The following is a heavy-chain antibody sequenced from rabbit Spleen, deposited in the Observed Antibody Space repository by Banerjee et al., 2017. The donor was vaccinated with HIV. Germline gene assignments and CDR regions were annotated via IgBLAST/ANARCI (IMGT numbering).Heavy chain of an antibody. CDR2: IDPIFGNI. V-gene: IGHV1S47*01. D-gene: IGHD4-1*01. CDR3: VRDRHSGGWGVPLYYFNL. J-gene: IGHJ4*01. Sequence: QEQLEESGGDLVQPGGTLTLTCTASGFDFNGYGLSWVRQAPGKGLEWIGYIDPIFGNIYYASWAKGRFTISSHNAQNTLYLQLNSLTAADTATYFCVRDRHSGGWGVPLYYFNLWGPGTLVTVS. CDR1: GFDFNGYG.